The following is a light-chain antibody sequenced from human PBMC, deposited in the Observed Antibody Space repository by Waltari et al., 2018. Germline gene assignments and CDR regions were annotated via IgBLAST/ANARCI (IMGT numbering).Light chain of an antibody. J-gene: IGKJ2*01. Sequence: DIVMTQSPDSLAVSLGERATINCRSSQNVLYSSNNKNNLAWYQQKPGQPPKLLIYWASTRGTVVPVRFSGGGSGTEFTLTLSAVQAEDVAEYNCQKHYSVPPTFGQGTKLEIK. V-gene: IGKV4-1*01. CDR2: WAS. CDR3: QKHYSVPPT. CDR1: QNVLYSSNNKNN.